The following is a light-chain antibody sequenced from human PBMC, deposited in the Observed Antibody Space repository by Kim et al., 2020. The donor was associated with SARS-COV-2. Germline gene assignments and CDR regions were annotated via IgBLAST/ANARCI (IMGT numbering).Light chain of an antibody. Sequence: ASVGDRVTITCRASQSISSWLAWYQQKPGKAPKLLIYKASSLESGVPSRFSGSGSGTEFTLTISSLQPDDFATYYCQQYNSYSITFGQGTRLEIK. CDR2: KAS. V-gene: IGKV1-5*03. CDR3: QQYNSYSIT. CDR1: QSISSW. J-gene: IGKJ5*01.